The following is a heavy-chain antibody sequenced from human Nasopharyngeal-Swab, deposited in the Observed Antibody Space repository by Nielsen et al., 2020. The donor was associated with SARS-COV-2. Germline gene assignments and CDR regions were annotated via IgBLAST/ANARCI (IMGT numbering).Heavy chain of an antibody. D-gene: IGHD2-21*02. Sequence: GESLKISCAASGFTFSSYAMSWVRQAPGKGLEWVSAISGSGGSTYYADSVKGRFTISRDNSKNTLYLQMSSLRAEDTAVYYCAKENCGGDCLDYYYYYGMDVWGQGTTVTVSS. CDR1: GFTFSSYA. CDR2: ISGSGGST. V-gene: IGHV3-23*01. J-gene: IGHJ6*02. CDR3: AKENCGGDCLDYYYYYGMDV.